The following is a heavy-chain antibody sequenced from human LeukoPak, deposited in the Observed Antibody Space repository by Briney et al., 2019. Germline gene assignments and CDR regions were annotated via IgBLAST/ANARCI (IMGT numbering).Heavy chain of an antibody. J-gene: IGHJ4*02. CDR1: GGSITSNSYS. V-gene: IGHV4-39*01. D-gene: IGHD5-18*01. CDR3: VRLRGGIQLWGD. CDR2: LRYTGTN. Sequence: KTSETLSLTCTVSGGSITSNSYSWGWIRQPPGKGLQWIVTLRYTGTNYYNPALNSRVTMPVDTSKNQLSLKLSYVTAANTAVYYCVRLRGGIQLWGDWGQGTLVTVSS.